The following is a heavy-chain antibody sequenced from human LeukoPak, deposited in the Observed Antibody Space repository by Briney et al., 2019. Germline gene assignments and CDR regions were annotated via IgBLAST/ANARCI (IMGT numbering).Heavy chain of an antibody. CDR3: ARGRYSSSWSDY. CDR2: IYYSGTT. J-gene: IGHJ4*02. Sequence: SETLSLTCTVSGGSISSSSYYWGWIRQPPGSGLEWIASIYYSGTTNYNPSLKSRVTISVDTSKNQFSLKLSSVTAADTAVYYCARGRYSSSWSDYWGQGTLVTVSS. V-gene: IGHV4-39*07. CDR1: GGSISSSSYY. D-gene: IGHD6-13*01.